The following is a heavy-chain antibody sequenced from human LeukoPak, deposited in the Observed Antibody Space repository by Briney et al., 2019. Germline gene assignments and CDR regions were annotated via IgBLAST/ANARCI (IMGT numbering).Heavy chain of an antibody. V-gene: IGHV4-59*08. CDR3: ARQYSGYDYVDY. CDR1: GGSISRYY. CDR2: ISYTGST. J-gene: IGHJ4*02. D-gene: IGHD5-12*01. Sequence: PSETLSLTCTVSGGSISRYYWSWIRQPPGKGLEWIGYISYTGSTNYNPSLKSRVTISVDTSKNQFSLKLSSVTAADTAVYYCARQYSGYDYVDYWGQGTLVTVSS.